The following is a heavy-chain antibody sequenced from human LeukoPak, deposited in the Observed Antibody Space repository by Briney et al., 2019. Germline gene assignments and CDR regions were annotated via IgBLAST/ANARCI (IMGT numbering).Heavy chain of an antibody. J-gene: IGHJ3*02. CDR1: GFTVSSNY. V-gene: IGHV3-53*01. Sequence: GGSLRLSCAASGFTVSSNYMSWVRQAPGKGLEWVSVIYSGGSTYYADSVKGRFTISRDNSKNTLYLQMNSLRAEDTAVYYCARDHDGHSYSSDAFDIWGQGTMVTVSS. CDR3: ARDHDGHSYSSDAFDI. D-gene: IGHD6-13*01. CDR2: IYSGGST.